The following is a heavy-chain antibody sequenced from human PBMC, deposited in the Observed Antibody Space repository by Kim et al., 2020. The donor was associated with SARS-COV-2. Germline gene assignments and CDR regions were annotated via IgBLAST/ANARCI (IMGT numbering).Heavy chain of an antibody. CDR3: ARESYSSGPTPNWFDP. D-gene: IGHD6-19*01. CDR2: INPSGGST. J-gene: IGHJ5*02. CDR1: GYTFTSYY. Sequence: ASVKVSCKASGYTFTSYYMHWVRQAPGQGLEWMGIINPSGGSTSYAQKFQGRVTMTRDTSTSTVYMELSSLRSEDTAVYYCARESYSSGPTPNWFDPWGQGTLVTVSS. V-gene: IGHV1-46*01.